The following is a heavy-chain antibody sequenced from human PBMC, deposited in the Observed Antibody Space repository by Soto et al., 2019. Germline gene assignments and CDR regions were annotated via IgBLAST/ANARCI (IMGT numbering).Heavy chain of an antibody. V-gene: IGHV4-34*01. D-gene: IGHD6-19*01. CDR1: GGSFSGYY. CDR3: ARSKSRIAVAGKHWFDP. J-gene: IGHJ5*02. Sequence: TSETLSLTCAVYGGSFSGYYWSWIRQPPGKGLEWIGEINHSGSTNYNPSLKSRVTISVDTSKNQFSLKLSSVTAADTAVYYCARSKSRIAVAGKHWFDPWGQGTLVTVSS. CDR2: INHSGST.